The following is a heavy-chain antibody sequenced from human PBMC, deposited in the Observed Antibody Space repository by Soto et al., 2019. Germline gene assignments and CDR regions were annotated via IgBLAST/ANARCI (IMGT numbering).Heavy chain of an antibody. J-gene: IGHJ5*02. CDR3: AKDVLIGYTYAYTS. D-gene: IGHD5-18*01. CDR1: GFTFSSNA. V-gene: IGHV3-23*01. CDR2: ISGSGGNT. Sequence: PGGSLRLSCAASGFTFSSNAMSWVRQAPGKGLEWVSFISGSGGNTYYADSVKGRFAISRDNSKNTLFLQMNSLRAEDTAIYYCAKDVLIGYTYAYTSWGQGTQVTVSS.